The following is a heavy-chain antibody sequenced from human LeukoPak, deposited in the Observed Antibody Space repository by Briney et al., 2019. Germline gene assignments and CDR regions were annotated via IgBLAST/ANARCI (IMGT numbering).Heavy chain of an antibody. D-gene: IGHD5-12*01. CDR3: ARVKIYSGYDFGDMDV. CDR2: INPSGGST. CDR1: GYTFTSYY. V-gene: IGHV1-46*01. Sequence: GASVKVSCKASGYTFTSYYMRWVRQAPGQGLEWMGIINPSGGSTSYAQKFQGRVTMTRDTSTSTVYMELSSLRSEDTAVYYCARVKIYSGYDFGDMDVWGQGTTVTVSS. J-gene: IGHJ6*02.